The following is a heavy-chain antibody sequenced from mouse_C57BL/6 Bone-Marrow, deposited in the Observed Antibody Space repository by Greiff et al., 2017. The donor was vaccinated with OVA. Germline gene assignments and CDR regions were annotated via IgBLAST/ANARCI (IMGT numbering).Heavy chain of an antibody. Sequence: EVKLMESGGGLVQPKGSLKLSCAASGFSFNTYAMNWVRQAPGKGLEWVARIRSKSNNYATYYADSVKDRFTISRDDSESMLYLQMNNLKTEDTAMYYCVRRNPPYFDVWGTGTTVTVSS. V-gene: IGHV10-1*01. CDR3: VRRNPPYFDV. CDR2: IRSKSNNYAT. CDR1: GFSFNTYA. J-gene: IGHJ1*03.